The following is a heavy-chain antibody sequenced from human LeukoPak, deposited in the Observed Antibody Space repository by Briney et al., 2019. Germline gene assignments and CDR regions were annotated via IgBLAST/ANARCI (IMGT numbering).Heavy chain of an antibody. J-gene: IGHJ6*03. CDR2: IYTSGST. V-gene: IGHV4-4*07. Sequence: SETLSLTCSASGGSISIYYWSWIRQPAGKGLEWIGRIYTSGSTNYNPSLKSRVTMSVDTSKNQFSLKLNSVTAADTAVYYCAKNGDRGAYCSGGSCYPYYYYYMDVWGKGTTVTISS. CDR3: AKNGDRGAYCSGGSCYPYYYYYMDV. CDR1: GGSISIYY. D-gene: IGHD2-15*01.